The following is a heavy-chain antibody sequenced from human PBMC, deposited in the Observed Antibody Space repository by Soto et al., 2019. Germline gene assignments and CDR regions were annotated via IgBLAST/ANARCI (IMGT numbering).Heavy chain of an antibody. V-gene: IGHV1-69*13. CDR2: IIPIFGTA. CDR3: ARDRRHSSGWYDAFDI. J-gene: IGHJ3*02. Sequence: SVEVSCKASGGTFSSYAISWVRQAPGQGLEWMGGIIPIFGTANYAQKFQGRVTITADESTSTAYMELSSLRSEDTAVYYCARDRRHSSGWYDAFDIWGQGTMVTVSS. CDR1: GGTFSSYA. D-gene: IGHD6-19*01.